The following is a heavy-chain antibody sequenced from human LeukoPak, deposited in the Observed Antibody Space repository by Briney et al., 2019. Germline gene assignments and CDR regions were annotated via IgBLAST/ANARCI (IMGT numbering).Heavy chain of an antibody. J-gene: IGHJ4*02. V-gene: IGHV4-39*01. D-gene: IGHD2-8*01. CDR2: IYYSGST. CDR1: GGSISSNSYY. CDR3: ARSPTWYYFDY. Sequence: SETLSLTCGVSGGSISSNSYYWGWIRQPLGKGLEWIGSIYYSGSTYYNPSLKSRVIISVDTSKNQFSLKLSSVTAADTAVFYCARSPTWYYFDYWGQGALVTVSS.